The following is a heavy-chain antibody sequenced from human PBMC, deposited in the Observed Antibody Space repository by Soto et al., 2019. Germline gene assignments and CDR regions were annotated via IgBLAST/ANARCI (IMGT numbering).Heavy chain of an antibody. Sequence: GASVKVSCKASGGTFSSYTISWVRQAPGQGLEWMGRIIPILGIANYAQKFQGRVTITADKSTSTAYMELSSLRSEDTAVYYCAGEDCSGGSCYGQGYWGQGTLVTVSS. CDR3: AGEDCSGGSCYGQGY. V-gene: IGHV1-69*02. D-gene: IGHD2-15*01. J-gene: IGHJ4*02. CDR1: GGTFSSYT. CDR2: IIPILGIA.